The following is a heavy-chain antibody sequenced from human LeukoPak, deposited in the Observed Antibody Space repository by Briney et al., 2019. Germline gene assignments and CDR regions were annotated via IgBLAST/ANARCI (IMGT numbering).Heavy chain of an antibody. D-gene: IGHD4-17*01. Sequence: GASVKVSCKASGYTFTGYYMHWVRQAPGQGLEWMGWINPNSGGTNYAQKFQGRVTMTRDTSISTAYMELRSLRSDDTAVYYCARVGGLQAGDYVPPHPNAFDIWGQGTMVTVSS. CDR1: GYTFTGYY. J-gene: IGHJ3*02. V-gene: IGHV1-2*02. CDR2: INPNSGGT. CDR3: ARVGGLQAGDYVPPHPNAFDI.